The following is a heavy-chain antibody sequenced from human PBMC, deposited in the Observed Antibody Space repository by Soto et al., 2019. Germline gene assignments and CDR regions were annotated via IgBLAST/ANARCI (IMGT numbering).Heavy chain of an antibody. Sequence: QVQLVQSGAEVKKPGSSVKVSCKASGGTFSSYAFSWVRQAPGQRLEWMGGIVPLFSTPNYAPKFQGRVTITADESTSTAYMELRSLRSEDTALYYCAVGYCNGGSCFGYYYGMDVWGQGTTVIVSS. D-gene: IGHD2-15*01. CDR3: AVGYCNGGSCFGYYYGMDV. V-gene: IGHV1-69*01. J-gene: IGHJ6*02. CDR2: IVPLFSTP. CDR1: GGTFSSYA.